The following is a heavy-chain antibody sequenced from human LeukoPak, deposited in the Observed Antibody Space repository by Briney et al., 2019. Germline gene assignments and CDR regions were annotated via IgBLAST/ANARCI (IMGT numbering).Heavy chain of an antibody. CDR1: GGTFSSYA. V-gene: IGHV1-69*04. Sequence: SVKVSCKASGGTFSSYAISWVRQAPGQGLEWMGRIIPILGIANYAQKFQGRVTITADKSTSTAYMELSSLRSEDTAVYYCARASGGSYYGAFDIWGQGTMVTVSS. CDR3: ARASGGSYYGAFDI. J-gene: IGHJ3*02. CDR2: IIPILGIA. D-gene: IGHD1-26*01.